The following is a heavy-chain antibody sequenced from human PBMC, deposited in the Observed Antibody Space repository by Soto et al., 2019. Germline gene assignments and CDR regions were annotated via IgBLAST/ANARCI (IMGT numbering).Heavy chain of an antibody. CDR2: IYYSGST. Sequence: SETLSLTCTVSGGSISSYYWSWIRQPPGKGLEWIGYIYYSGSTNYNPSLKSRVTISVYTSKNQFSLKLSSVTAEDTAVYYCARDGSGSYYLTNWFDPWGQGTLVTVSS. D-gene: IGHD3-10*01. CDR1: GGSISSYY. J-gene: IGHJ5*02. CDR3: ARDGSGSYYLTNWFDP. V-gene: IGHV4-59*01.